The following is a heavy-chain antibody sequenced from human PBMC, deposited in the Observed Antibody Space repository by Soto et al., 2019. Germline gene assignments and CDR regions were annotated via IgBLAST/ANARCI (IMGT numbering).Heavy chain of an antibody. V-gene: IGHV4-31*03. Sequence: PSETLSLTCSVSGAALNSGNYYWSWILHVPGKGLEWIGHIYVTVAVDYNPSLRDRITISQDTSERQFSLNLRLVTAADTAVYYCARLRIATHNYKWCEHWGKGNMVSVSS. CDR2: IYVTVAV. J-gene: IGHJ1*01. CDR1: GAALNSGNYY. CDR3: ARLRIATHNYKWCEH. D-gene: IGHD2-15*01.